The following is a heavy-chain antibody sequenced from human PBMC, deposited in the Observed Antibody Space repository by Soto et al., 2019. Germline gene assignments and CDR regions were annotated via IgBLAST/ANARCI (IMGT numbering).Heavy chain of an antibody. V-gene: IGHV3-74*01. CDR3: ARVPILTSWSLFFDY. Sequence: PGGSLRLSCAASGFTFSSYWMHWVRQAPGKGLVWVSRINSDGSSTSYADSVKGRFTISRDNAKNTLYLQMNSLRAEDTAVYYCARVPILTSWSLFFDYWGQGTLVTVSS. J-gene: IGHJ4*02. D-gene: IGHD6-13*01. CDR2: INSDGSST. CDR1: GFTFSSYW.